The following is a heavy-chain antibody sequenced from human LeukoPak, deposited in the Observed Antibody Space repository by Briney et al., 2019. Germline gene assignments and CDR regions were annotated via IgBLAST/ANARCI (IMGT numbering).Heavy chain of an antibody. CDR3: ARDRWELRGEFVY. CDR1: GFILRGFG. J-gene: IGHJ4*02. V-gene: IGHV3-21*01. Sequence: GGPLTLPCPPSGFILRGFGMNWAPQPPGRGREGFSSIGSSSTSIYYADSVKGRFTNSRDNAKNSLYLQMNSLRAEDTAVYYCARDRWELRGEFVYWGQGTLVTVSS. D-gene: IGHD1-26*01. CDR2: IGSSSTSI.